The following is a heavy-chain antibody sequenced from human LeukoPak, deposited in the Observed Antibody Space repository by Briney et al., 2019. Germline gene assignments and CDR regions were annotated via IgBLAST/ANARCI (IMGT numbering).Heavy chain of an antibody. CDR1: GGSISSSSYY. J-gene: IGHJ4*02. D-gene: IGHD6-13*01. V-gene: IGHV4-39*07. CDR3: ARAPAGGGYYFFDY. CDR2: IYYSGST. Sequence: SETLSLTCTVPGGSISSSSYYWGWIRQPPGKGLEWIGSIYYSGSTYYNPSLKSRVTISVDTSKNQFSLKLSSVTAADTAVYYCARAPAGGGYYFFDYWGQGTLVTVSS.